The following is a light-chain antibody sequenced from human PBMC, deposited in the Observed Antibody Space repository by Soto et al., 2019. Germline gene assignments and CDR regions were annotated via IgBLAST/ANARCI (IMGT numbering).Light chain of an antibody. CDR2: AAS. J-gene: IGKJ4*01. CDR3: QQYARSPLT. Sequence: ETVLTQSPGTLSVSPGERATLSCRASQSVGRNYLAWYQQKPGQAPRLLIHAASTRATGIPDRFSGSGSGTDFTLTISILEPEDSAFSYCQQYARSPLTFGGGTKVETK. CDR1: QSVGRNY. V-gene: IGKV3-20*01.